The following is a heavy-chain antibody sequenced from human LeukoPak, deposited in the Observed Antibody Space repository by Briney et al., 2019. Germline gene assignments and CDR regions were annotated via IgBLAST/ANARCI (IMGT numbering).Heavy chain of an antibody. J-gene: IGHJ4*02. CDR2: ISPDGNIE. Sequence: GGSLRLSCAASVFTFNNYGMHWVRQAPGKGLEWVTVISPDGNIEYYADSVRGRFDISRDNSENTLYLEMNSLRAEDTAVYYCAKEYGFFQGYDYWGQGSLVTVSS. D-gene: IGHD4-17*01. CDR1: VFTFNNYG. V-gene: IGHV3-30*18. CDR3: AKEYGFFQGYDY.